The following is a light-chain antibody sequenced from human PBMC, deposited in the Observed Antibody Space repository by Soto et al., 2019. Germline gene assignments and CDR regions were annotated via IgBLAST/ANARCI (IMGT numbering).Light chain of an antibody. CDR3: QQYGSSPTWT. Sequence: ETVLTQYPATLSLSPGESATLSCRASHSLDSYLAWYQKKPGQAPRLLIYGASSRATGIPDRFSGSGSGTDFTLTISRLEPEDFAVYYCQQYGSSPTWTFGQGTKVDIK. CDR2: GAS. V-gene: IGKV3-20*01. J-gene: IGKJ1*01. CDR1: HSLDSY.